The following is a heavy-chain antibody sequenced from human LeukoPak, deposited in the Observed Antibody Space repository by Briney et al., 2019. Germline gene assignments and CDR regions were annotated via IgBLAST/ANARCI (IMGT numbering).Heavy chain of an antibody. CDR2: INPNSGGT. CDR1: GYTFTGYY. J-gene: IGHJ6*02. Sequence: ASVKVSCKASGYTFTGYYMHWVRQAPGQGLEWMGWINPNSGGTNYAQKFQGRVTMTRDTSISTAYVELSRLRSDDTAVYYCARVAPLKYYYYGMDVWGQGTTVTVSS. V-gene: IGHV1-2*02. CDR3: ARVAPLKYYYYGMDV.